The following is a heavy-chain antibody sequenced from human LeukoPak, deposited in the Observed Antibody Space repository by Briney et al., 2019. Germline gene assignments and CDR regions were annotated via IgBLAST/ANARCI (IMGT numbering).Heavy chain of an antibody. V-gene: IGHV4-59*08. CDR3: ARGGSGYALNWFDP. CDR2: IYYSGST. CDR1: GGSISSYY. J-gene: IGHJ5*02. Sequence: SETLSLTCTVSGGSISSYYWSWIRQPPGKGLEWIGYIYYSGSTNYNPSLKGRVTISVDTSKNQFSLKLSSVTAADTAVYYCARGGSGYALNWFDPWGQGTLVTVSS. D-gene: IGHD5-12*01.